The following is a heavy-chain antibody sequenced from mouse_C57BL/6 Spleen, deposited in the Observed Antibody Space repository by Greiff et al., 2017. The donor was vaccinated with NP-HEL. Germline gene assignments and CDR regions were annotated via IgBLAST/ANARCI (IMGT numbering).Heavy chain of an antibody. Sequence: QVQLQQSGPELVKPGASVKISCKASGYAFSSSWMNWVKQRPGTGLEWIGRIYPGDGDTNYNGKFKGKATLTADKSSSTAYMQLSSLTSEDSAVYFCAREGFLYYYAMDYWGQRASVTVSS. CDR3: AREGFLYYYAMDY. CDR1: GYAFSSSW. J-gene: IGHJ4*01. CDR2: IYPGDGDT. V-gene: IGHV1-82*01.